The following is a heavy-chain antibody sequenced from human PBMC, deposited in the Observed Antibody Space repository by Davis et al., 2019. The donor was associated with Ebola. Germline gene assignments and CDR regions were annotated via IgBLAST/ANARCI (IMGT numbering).Heavy chain of an antibody. J-gene: IGHJ4*02. D-gene: IGHD2-15*01. V-gene: IGHV3-30-3*02. CDR2: ISADGTNK. CDR1: GFTSA. CDR3: AKNNPALGYCSGGSCPLDF. Sequence: GESLKISCAASGFTSAMHWVRQATGKGLEWVAFISADGTNKYYTDSVKGRFTISRDNSKNTLYVDMNGLRVEDTAIYYCAKNNPALGYCSGGSCPLDFWGQGTLVTVSS.